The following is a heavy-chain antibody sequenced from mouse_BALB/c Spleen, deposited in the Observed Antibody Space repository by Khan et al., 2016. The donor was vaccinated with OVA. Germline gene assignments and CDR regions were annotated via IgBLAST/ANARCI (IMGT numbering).Heavy chain of an antibody. J-gene: IGHJ4*01. D-gene: IGHD1-1*01. V-gene: IGHV5-12-2*01. CDR2: ISKGGYST. Sequence: EVQLVESGGDLVQPGGSLKLSCAASGFTFSSYTMSWVRQTPEKRLEWVAFISKGGYSTYYPDTVKGRFTISRDNAKNNLYLQMSSLKSEDTAMYFCARPSTTEYDYVMASWGQGTSVTVSS. CDR1: GFTFSSYT. CDR3: ARPSTTEYDYVMAS.